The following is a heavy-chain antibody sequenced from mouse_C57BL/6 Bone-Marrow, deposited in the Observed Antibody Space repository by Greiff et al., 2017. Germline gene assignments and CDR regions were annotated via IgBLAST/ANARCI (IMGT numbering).Heavy chain of an antibody. V-gene: IGHV1-55*01. CDR2: IHPGSGST. CDR3: AKTAQVPFDY. J-gene: IGHJ2*01. CDR1: GYTFTSYW. Sequence: QVQLQQPGAELVKPGASVKMSCKASGYTFTSYWIPWVKQRPGQGLEWIGDIHPGSGSTNYNEKFKGKATLTVDTSSSTAYMQLSSLTSEDSAVYNCAKTAQVPFDYWGQGTTLTVSS. D-gene: IGHD3-2*02.